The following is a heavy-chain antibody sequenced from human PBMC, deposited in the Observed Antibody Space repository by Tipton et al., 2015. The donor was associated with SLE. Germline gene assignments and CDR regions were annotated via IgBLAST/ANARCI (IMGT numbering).Heavy chain of an antibody. CDR3: ARETQLAPRGYGVDV. D-gene: IGHD6-13*01. CDR2: IHHSGRT. CDR1: GGSISSNIW. V-gene: IGHV4-4*02. Sequence: TLSLTCTVSGGSISSNIWWSWVRQAPGKGLEWIAEIHHSGRTNYNPSLKSRVTILVDTSKNQFSLKLSSVTAADTAVYYCARETQLAPRGYGVDVWGQGTTVTVSS. J-gene: IGHJ6*02.